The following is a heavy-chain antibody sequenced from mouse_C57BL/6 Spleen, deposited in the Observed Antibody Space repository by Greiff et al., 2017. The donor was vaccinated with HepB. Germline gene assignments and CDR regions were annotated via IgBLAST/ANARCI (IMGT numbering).Heavy chain of an antibody. V-gene: IGHV1-69*01. D-gene: IGHD2-2*01. J-gene: IGHJ3*01. CDR3: ARGDYGYDGGWFAY. Sequence: VQLQQSGAELVMPGASVKLSCKASGYTFTSYWMHWVKQRPGQGLEWIGEIDPSDSYTNYNQKFKGKSTLTVDKSSSTAYMQLSSLTSEDSAVYYCARGDYGYDGGWFAYGGQGTLVTVSA. CDR1: GYTFTSYW. CDR2: IDPSDSYT.